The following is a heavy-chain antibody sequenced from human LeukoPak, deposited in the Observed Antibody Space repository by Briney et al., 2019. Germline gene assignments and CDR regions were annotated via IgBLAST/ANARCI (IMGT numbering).Heavy chain of an antibody. J-gene: IGHJ4*02. CDR1: GFTVSSNY. Sequence: GGSLRLSCAASGFTVSSNYMSWVRQAPGKGLEWVSIIYSGGSAYYADSVKGRFTISRDNSKNAVYLQMNSLRAEDTSVYYCVREEYANYFLDYWGQGTLVTVSS. V-gene: IGHV3-66*01. D-gene: IGHD4/OR15-4a*01. CDR3: VREEYANYFLDY. CDR2: IYSGGSA.